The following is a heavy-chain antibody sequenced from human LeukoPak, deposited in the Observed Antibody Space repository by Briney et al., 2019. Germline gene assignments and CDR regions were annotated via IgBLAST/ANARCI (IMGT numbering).Heavy chain of an antibody. CDR3: ARQRQPTVVVVAAKGFDY. D-gene: IGHD2-15*01. V-gene: IGHV4-34*01. Sequence: PSETLSLTXTVYGGSFSGYYWSWISQPPGKGLEWIGEINHSGSTNYNPSLKSRVTISVDTSKNQFSLKLSSVTAADTAVYYCARQRQPTVVVVAAKGFDYWGQGTLVTVSS. CDR2: INHSGST. J-gene: IGHJ4*02. CDR1: GGSFSGYY.